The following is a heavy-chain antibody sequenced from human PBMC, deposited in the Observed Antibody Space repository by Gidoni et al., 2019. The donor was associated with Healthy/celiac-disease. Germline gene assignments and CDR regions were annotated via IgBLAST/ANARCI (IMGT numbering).Heavy chain of an antibody. CDR3: ARGSSGLYTFDY. CDR1: GYTFTSYA. CDR2: INAGNGNT. V-gene: IGHV1-3*01. J-gene: IGHJ4*02. Sequence: QVQLVQSGVEVKKPGASVKVSCKASGYTFTSYAMHWVRQAPGHRLEWMGWINAGNGNTKYSQKFQGRVTITRDTPASTSYMELSSLRSEDTAVYYCARGSSGLYTFDYWGQGTLVTVSS. D-gene: IGHD6-19*01.